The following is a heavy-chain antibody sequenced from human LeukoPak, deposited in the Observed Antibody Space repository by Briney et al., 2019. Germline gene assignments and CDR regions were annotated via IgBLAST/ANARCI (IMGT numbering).Heavy chain of an antibody. D-gene: IGHD3-3*01. V-gene: IGHV3-66*01. CDR3: ARDRGFTIFGVVINDYYYYGMDV. J-gene: IGHJ6*02. Sequence: PGGSLTLSCAASGFTVSSNYMSWVRQAPGKGLEWFSVIYSCASTYYADSVKGRFTISRDNSKNTLYLQMNSLRAEDTAVYYCARDRGFTIFGVVINDYYYYGMDVWGQGTTATVSS. CDR2: IYSCAST. CDR1: GFTVSSNY.